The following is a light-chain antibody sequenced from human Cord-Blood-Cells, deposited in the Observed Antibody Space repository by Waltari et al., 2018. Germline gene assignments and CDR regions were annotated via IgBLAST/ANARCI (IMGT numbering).Light chain of an antibody. CDR2: EGS. CDR1: SSVVGGYNF. Sequence: SALTQPAPVPGSPGQSITIPCTETSSVVGGYNFSSWYQQHPGKAPKPMIYEGSKRPSGVSNRFSGSKSGNTASLTISGLQAEDEADYYCCSYAGSSTWVFGGGTKLTVL. J-gene: IGLJ3*02. CDR3: CSYAGSSTWV. V-gene: IGLV2-23*01.